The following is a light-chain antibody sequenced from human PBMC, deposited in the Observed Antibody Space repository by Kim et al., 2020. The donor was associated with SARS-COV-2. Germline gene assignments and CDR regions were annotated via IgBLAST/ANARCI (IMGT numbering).Light chain of an antibody. CDR3: QQYNSYSYT. J-gene: IGKJ2*01. CDR2: DAS. Sequence: ASVRDRVTITCRASQSISGWLAWYQQRPGKAPKLLIYDASSLASGVPSRFSGSGSGTEFTLTISSLQPDDFATYYCQQYNSYSYTFGQGTKLEI. CDR1: QSISGW. V-gene: IGKV1-5*01.